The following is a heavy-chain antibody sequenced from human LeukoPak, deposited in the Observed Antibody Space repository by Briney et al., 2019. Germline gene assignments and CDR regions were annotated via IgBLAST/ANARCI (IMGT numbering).Heavy chain of an antibody. J-gene: IGHJ3*02. D-gene: IGHD3-22*01. CDR1: GYSISSGYY. V-gene: IGHV4-38-2*02. CDR3: ASSGYYLGAFDI. Sequence: SETLSLTCTVSGYSISSGYYWGWIRQPPGKGLEWIGSIYHSGSTYYNPSLKSRVTISVDTSKNQFSLKLSSVTAADTAVYYCASSGYYLGAFDIWGQGTMVTVSS. CDR2: IYHSGST.